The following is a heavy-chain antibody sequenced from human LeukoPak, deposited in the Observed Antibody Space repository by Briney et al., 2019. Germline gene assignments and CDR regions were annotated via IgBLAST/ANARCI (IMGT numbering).Heavy chain of an antibody. J-gene: IGHJ5*02. D-gene: IGHD3-16*01. CDR2: IRYDGGNK. Sequence: PGGSLRLSCAASGFTFSNYGMHWVRQAPGKGLEWVAFIRYDGGNKYYADSVKGRFTISRDNSKNTLYLQMTSLRAEDTAVYYCARERLRGTTNNWFDPWGQGTLVTVSS. CDR3: ARERLRGTTNNWFDP. CDR1: GFTFSNYG. V-gene: IGHV3-30*02.